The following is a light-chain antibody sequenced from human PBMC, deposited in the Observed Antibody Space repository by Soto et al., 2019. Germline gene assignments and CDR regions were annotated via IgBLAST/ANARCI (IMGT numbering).Light chain of an antibody. Sequence: EIVMTQSPATLSVSPGERATLSCRASQSVGSNLAWYQQKPGQAPRLLIYRASTRSNGIPARFSGSGSGTEFTLTISSLHSEDFAIYFCQQYNNWPPDRTFGQGTKVEIK. CDR3: QQYNNWPPDRT. CDR1: QSVGSN. V-gene: IGKV3-15*01. J-gene: IGKJ1*01. CDR2: RAS.